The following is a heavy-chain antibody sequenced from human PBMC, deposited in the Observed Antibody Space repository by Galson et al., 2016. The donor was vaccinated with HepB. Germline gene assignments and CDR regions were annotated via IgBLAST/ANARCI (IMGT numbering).Heavy chain of an antibody. CDR3: AREESSMYRV. CDR1: WDSVSSNSAA. CDR2: TYYRSKWYN. V-gene: IGHV6-1*01. D-gene: IGHD1-1*01. J-gene: IGHJ4*02. Sequence: CAISWDSVSSNSAAWNWIRQSPSRGLEWLGRTYYRSKWYNDYAVSVKSRITINPDTNKHQFSLQLNSVTPEDTAVYYCAREESSMYRVWGQGTRVTVPS.